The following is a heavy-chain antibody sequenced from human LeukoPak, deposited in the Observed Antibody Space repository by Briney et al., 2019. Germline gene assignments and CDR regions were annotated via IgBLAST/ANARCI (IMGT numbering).Heavy chain of an antibody. V-gene: IGHV1-3*01. CDR3: ARDRGLPLVVPAAMDY. Sequence: GASVKVSYKASGYTFTSYAMHWVRQAPGQRLEWMGWINAGNGNTKYSQKFQGRVTITRDTSASTAYMELSSLRSEDTAVYYCARDRGLPLVVPAAMDYWGQGTLVTVSS. CDR2: INAGNGNT. D-gene: IGHD2-2*01. J-gene: IGHJ4*02. CDR1: GYTFTSYA.